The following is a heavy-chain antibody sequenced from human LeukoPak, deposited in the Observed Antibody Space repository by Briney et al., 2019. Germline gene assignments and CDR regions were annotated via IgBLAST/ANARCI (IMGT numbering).Heavy chain of an antibody. CDR2: IYYSGST. J-gene: IGHJ4*02. D-gene: IGHD3-3*01. Sequence: PPETLSLTCTVSGGSISSGSYYWGWIRQPPGKGLEWIGSIYYSGSTYYNPSLKSRITVSLDTSKNQLSLKLSSVTAADTAVYYCARDKTFEVVNFFDYWGQGTLVTVSS. V-gene: IGHV4-39*07. CDR3: ARDKTFEVVNFFDY. CDR1: GGSISSGSYY.